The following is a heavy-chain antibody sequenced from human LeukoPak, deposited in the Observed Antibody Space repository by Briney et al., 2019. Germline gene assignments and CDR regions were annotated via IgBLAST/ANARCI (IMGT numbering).Heavy chain of an antibody. Sequence: GASVKVSCKASGYTFTRYGISWVRQAPGQGLEWMGWISAYNGNTHYAQNLQGRVTMTTDTSTSTAYMELRSLRSDDTAVYYCARGSPGYYYDSSGYYKGAFDIWGQGTMVTVSS. CDR3: ARGSPGYYYDSSGYYKGAFDI. D-gene: IGHD3-22*01. CDR1: GYTFTRYG. V-gene: IGHV1-18*04. CDR2: ISAYNGNT. J-gene: IGHJ3*02.